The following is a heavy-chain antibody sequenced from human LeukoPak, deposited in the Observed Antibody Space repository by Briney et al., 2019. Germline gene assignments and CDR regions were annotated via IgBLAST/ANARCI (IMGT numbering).Heavy chain of an antibody. D-gene: IGHD3-22*01. CDR3: ARNGPDDSGEFHYSYSGMDV. Sequence: PGGSLRLSCTASGFTFTSYWMHWVRQAPGEGLVWVSRINVGSSTAYADSVKGRFTISRDDAKNTLYLQMNSLRAEDTAVYYCARNGPDDSGEFHYSYSGMDVRGLGTTVTVSS. J-gene: IGHJ6*02. CDR2: INVGSST. CDR1: GFTFTSYW. V-gene: IGHV3-74*01.